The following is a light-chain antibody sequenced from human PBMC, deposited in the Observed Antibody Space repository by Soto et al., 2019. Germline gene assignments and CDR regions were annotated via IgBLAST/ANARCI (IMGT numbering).Light chain of an antibody. CDR3: QQYNGYWT. J-gene: IGKJ1*01. CDR1: QSISDS. CDR2: EAS. V-gene: IGKV1-5*03. Sequence: DIQMTQSPSTLSASVGDRVTITCRASQSISDSLAWYQQKPGKAPKLLIYEASNLKSGVPSRLSGSGSGTEYTLTISSLQPDDFASYYCQQYNGYWTFGQGTKVEI.